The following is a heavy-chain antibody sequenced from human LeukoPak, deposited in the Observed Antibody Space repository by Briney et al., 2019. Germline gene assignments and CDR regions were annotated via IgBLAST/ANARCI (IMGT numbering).Heavy chain of an antibody. J-gene: IGHJ4*02. Sequence: GGSLRLSCAASGHTFSNYWMTWVRRAPGKGLEWVANIKQDGSEKYYVDSVKGRFTISRDNAKNSLYLQMNSLRAEDTAVYYCARDMITFGGVIVLDYWGQGTLVTVSS. CDR1: GHTFSNYW. CDR3: ARDMITFGGVIVLDY. V-gene: IGHV3-7*01. D-gene: IGHD3-16*02. CDR2: IKQDGSEK.